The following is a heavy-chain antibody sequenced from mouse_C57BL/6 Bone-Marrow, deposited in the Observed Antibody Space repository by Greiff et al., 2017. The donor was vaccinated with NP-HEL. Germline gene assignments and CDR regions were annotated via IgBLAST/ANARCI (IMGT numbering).Heavy chain of an antibody. CDR2: IHPNSGST. CDR3: ARAGGGSTPMDY. D-gene: IGHD1-1*01. J-gene: IGHJ4*01. CDR1: GYTFTSYW. Sequence: QVQLQQPGAELVKPGASVKLSCKASGYTFTSYWMHWVKQRPGQGLEWIGMIHPNSGSTNYNEKFKSKATLTVDKSSSTAYMQLSSLTSEDSAVYYCARAGGGSTPMDYWGQGTPVTVSS. V-gene: IGHV1-64*01.